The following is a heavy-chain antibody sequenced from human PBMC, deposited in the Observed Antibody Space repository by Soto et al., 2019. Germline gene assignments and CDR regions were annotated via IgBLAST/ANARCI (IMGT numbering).Heavy chain of an antibody. J-gene: IGHJ4*02. CDR1: GYTFPDYH. V-gene: IGHV1-2*02. CDR3: AHSSPGYDSSGYFYYFDY. Sequence: ASVKVSCKASGYTFPDYHIHWVRQAPGQGLEWMGWINPHSGGAAYGGTNYAQKFLGRVTMTRDTSISTAYMVLTRLTSDDTATYYCAHSSPGYDSSGYFYYFDYWGQGTLVTVSS. CDR2: INPHSGGAAYGGT. D-gene: IGHD3-22*01.